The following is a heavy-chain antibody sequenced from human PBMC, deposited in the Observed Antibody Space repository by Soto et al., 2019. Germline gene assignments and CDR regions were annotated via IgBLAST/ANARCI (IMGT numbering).Heavy chain of an antibody. CDR3: ARRSVSEDLGGAFDI. V-gene: IGHV1-69*13. CDR2: IIPIFGTA. D-gene: IGHD2-15*01. CDR1: GGTFSSYA. Sequence: SVQVSCKASGGTFSSYAISWVRQAPGQGLEWMGGIIPIFGTANYAQKFQGRVTITADESTSTAYMELSSLRSEDTAVYYCARRSVSEDLGGAFDIWGQGTMVTVSS. J-gene: IGHJ3*02.